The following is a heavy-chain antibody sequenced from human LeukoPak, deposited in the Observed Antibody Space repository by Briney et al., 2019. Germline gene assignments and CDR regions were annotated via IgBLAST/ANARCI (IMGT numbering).Heavy chain of an antibody. D-gene: IGHD2-2*01. Sequence: GRSLSLSCAASGFTFSSYAMHEVRQAPGKGLAGVAVISYDGSNKYYADSEKDRFTISRDNSKNTLYLQMYSLIAEDTAVYYCARDLGRVVVPAAISSFDSWDQTPMVTVSS. CDR2: ISYDGSNK. J-gene: IGHJ3*02. CDR3: ARDLGRVVVPAAISSFDS. V-gene: IGHV3-30-3*01. CDR1: GFTFSSYA.